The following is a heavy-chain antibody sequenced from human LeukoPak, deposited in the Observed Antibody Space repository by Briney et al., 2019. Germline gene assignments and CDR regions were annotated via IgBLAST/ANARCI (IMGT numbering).Heavy chain of an antibody. D-gene: IGHD1-26*01. Sequence: SETLSLTCSDSGGSFSNYYCNWIRQPAGKGLEWIGRIDSSGTTKYNPSLKSRVTMSIDTSQREVSLTLSSMTAADTAVYFCARGSGSYRPLYFFDYWGQGTLVTVSS. CDR2: IDSSGTT. J-gene: IGHJ4*02. CDR3: ARGSGSYRPLYFFDY. V-gene: IGHV4-4*07. CDR1: GGSFSNYY.